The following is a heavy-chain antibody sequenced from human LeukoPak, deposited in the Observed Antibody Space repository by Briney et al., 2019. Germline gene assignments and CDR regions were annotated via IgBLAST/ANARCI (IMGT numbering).Heavy chain of an antibody. J-gene: IGHJ3*02. V-gene: IGHV3-21*01. Sequence: PGKSLRLSCAASGFTFSSYAMHWVRQTPGKGLEWVSSISSSSSYIYYADSVKGRFTISRDNAKNSLYLQMNSLRAEDTAVYYCARDREKQLGAFDIWGQGTMVTVSS. CDR3: ARDREKQLGAFDI. CDR2: ISSSSSYI. D-gene: IGHD6-6*01. CDR1: GFTFSSYA.